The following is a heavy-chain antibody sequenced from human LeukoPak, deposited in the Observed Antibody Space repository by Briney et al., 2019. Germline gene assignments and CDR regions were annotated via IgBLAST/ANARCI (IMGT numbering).Heavy chain of an antibody. V-gene: IGHV3-66*01. D-gene: IGHD3-22*01. CDR2: IYSGGST. CDR3: ARFRVKGYYDSSAWGSYYFDY. CDR1: GFTVSSNY. J-gene: IGHJ4*02. Sequence: GGSLRLSCAASGFTVSSNYMSWVRQAPGKGLEWVSVIYSGGSTYYADSVKGRFTIPRDNSKNTLYLQMNSLRAEDTAVYYCARFRVKGYYDSSAWGSYYFDYWGQGTLVTVSS.